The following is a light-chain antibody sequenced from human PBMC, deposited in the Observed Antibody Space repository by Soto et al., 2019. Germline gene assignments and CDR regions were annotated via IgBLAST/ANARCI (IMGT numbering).Light chain of an antibody. CDR2: DVS. J-gene: IGLJ1*01. Sequence: QSALTQPASVSGSPGQSITISCTGTSSDVGGYNYVSWYQQHPGKAPKLMIYDVSNRPSGVSNRFSGSKSGNTASLTISGLQAEDEADYYCSSYTSIRRVFGPGTKLTVL. CDR1: SSDVGGYNY. V-gene: IGLV2-14*01. CDR3: SSYTSIRRV.